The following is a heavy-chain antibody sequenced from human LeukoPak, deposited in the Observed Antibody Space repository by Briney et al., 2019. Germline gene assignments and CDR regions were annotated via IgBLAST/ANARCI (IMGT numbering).Heavy chain of an antibody. Sequence: ASVKVSCKASGFTFNAYNIHWVRQAPGQGLEWMGWINPNSGGTNYAQKFQGRVTMTRDTSISTAYMELSRLRSDDTAVYYCARALSGGLLWGQGTMVTVSS. CDR3: ARALSGGLL. D-gene: IGHD3-10*01. CDR2: INPNSGGT. J-gene: IGHJ3*01. CDR1: GFTFNAYN. V-gene: IGHV1-2*02.